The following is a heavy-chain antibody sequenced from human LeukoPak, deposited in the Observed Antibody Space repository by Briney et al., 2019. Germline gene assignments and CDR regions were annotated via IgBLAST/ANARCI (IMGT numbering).Heavy chain of an antibody. V-gene: IGHV4-38-2*02. CDR1: GYSISSGYY. CDR3: ARNRGGPSIVATIIGGFDY. CDR2: IYHSGST. D-gene: IGHD5-12*01. J-gene: IGHJ4*02. Sequence: MLSETLSLTCTVSGYSISSGYYWGWIRQPPGKGLEWIGSIYHSGSTYYNPSLKRRVTISVDTSKNQFSLKLSSVTAADTAVYYCARNRGGPSIVATIIGGFDYWGQGTLVTVSS.